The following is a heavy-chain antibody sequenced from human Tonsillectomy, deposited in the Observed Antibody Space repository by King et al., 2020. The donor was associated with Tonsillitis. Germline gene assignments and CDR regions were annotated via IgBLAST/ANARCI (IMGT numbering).Heavy chain of an antibody. D-gene: IGHD3-10*01. CDR3: TTGSRWASVY. CDR1: GFTFSSYW. Sequence: VQLVESGGGLVQPGGSLRLSCAASGFTFSSYWMHWVRQAPGKGLVWVSRINSDGITTSYADSVKGRFTISRDNAKNTLYLQMSSLRAEDKAVYFCTTGSRWASVYWGQGTLVTVSS. J-gene: IGHJ4*02. CDR2: INSDGITT. V-gene: IGHV3-74*01.